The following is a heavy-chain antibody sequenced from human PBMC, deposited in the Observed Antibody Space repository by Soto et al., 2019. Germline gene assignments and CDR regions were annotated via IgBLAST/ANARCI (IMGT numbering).Heavy chain of an antibody. CDR3: ARGPSYSDYSNDWFFDS. CDR2: IIPIFGTA. D-gene: IGHD3-9*01. J-gene: IGHJ4*02. V-gene: IGHV1-69*13. Sequence: GASVKVSCKASGGTFSSDAISWVRQAPGQGLEWMGGIIPIFGTANYAQKFQGRVTITADESTSTAYMELNGLTVEDTAVYRCARGPSYSDYSNDWFFDSWGQGALVTVSS. CDR1: GGTFSSDA.